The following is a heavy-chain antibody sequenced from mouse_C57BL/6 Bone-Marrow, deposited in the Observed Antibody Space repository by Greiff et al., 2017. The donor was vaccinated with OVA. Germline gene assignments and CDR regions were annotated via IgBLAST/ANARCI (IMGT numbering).Heavy chain of an antibody. V-gene: IGHV1-15*01. Sequence: QVQLQQSGAELVRPGASVTLSCKASGYTFTDYEMHWVKQTPVHGLEWIGAIDPETGGTAYNQKFKGKAILTADKSSSTAYMELRSLTSEDSAVYYCTRSFSNFGDFYYRGQGTTLTVSS. D-gene: IGHD2-5*01. CDR2: IDPETGGT. CDR1: GYTFTDYE. CDR3: TRSFSNFGDFYY. J-gene: IGHJ2*01.